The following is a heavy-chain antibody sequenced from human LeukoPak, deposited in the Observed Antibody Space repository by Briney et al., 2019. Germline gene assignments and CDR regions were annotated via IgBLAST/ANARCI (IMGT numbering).Heavy chain of an antibody. CDR2: ISSSSSYI. D-gene: IGHD3-22*01. CDR1: GFTFSSYS. CDR3: AKSWGVEYSSGFYIGVDY. V-gene: IGHV3-21*01. J-gene: IGHJ4*02. Sequence: PGGSLRLSCAASGFTFSSYSMNWVRQAPGKGLEWVSSISSSSSYIYYADSVKGRFTISRDNSKSTVYLQMNSLRAEDTAVFYCAKSWGVEYSSGFYIGVDYWGQGTLVTVSS.